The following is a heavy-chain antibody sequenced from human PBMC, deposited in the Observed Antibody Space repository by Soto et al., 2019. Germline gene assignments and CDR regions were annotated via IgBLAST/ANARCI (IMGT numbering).Heavy chain of an antibody. CDR1: GGSISSGGYY. CDR2: IYYSGST. CDR3: ARVKATVTMENAFDI. V-gene: IGHV4-31*03. D-gene: IGHD4-17*01. J-gene: IGHJ3*02. Sequence: SETLSLTCTVSGGSISSGGYYWSWIRQHPGKGLEWIGYIYYSGSTYYNPSLKSRVTISVDTSKNQFSLKLSSVTAADTAVYYCARVKATVTMENAFDIWGQGTMVTVSS.